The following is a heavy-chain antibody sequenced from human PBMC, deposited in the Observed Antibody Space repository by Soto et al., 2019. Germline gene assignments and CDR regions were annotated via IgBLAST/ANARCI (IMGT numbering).Heavy chain of an antibody. V-gene: IGHV1-3*01. CDR1: GYTFTSYA. CDR2: INAGNGNT. CDR3: ARDGDIVATPFDY. J-gene: IGHJ4*02. Sequence: ASVKVSCKASGYTFTSYAMHWVRQAPGQRLEWMGWINAGNGNTKYSQKFQGRVTITGDTSASTAYMELSSLRSEDTAVYYCARDGDIVATPFDYWGQGTLVTVSS. D-gene: IGHD5-12*01.